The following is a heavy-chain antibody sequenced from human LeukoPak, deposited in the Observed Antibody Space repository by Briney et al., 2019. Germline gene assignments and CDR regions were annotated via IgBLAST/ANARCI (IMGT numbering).Heavy chain of an antibody. CDR1: GFTFSSYG. J-gene: IGHJ3*02. CDR3: AKEITMIVVSYDAFDI. V-gene: IGHV3-23*01. Sequence: PGGSLRLSCAASGFTFSSYGMSWVRQAPGKGLEWVSAISGSGGSTYYADSVKGRFTISRDNSKNTLYLQMNSLRAEDTAVYYCAKEITMIVVSYDAFDIWGQGTMVTVSS. D-gene: IGHD3-22*01. CDR2: ISGSGGST.